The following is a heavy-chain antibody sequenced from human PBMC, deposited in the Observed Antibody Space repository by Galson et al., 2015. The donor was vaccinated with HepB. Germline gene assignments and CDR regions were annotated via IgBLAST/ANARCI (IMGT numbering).Heavy chain of an antibody. D-gene: IGHD2-2*01. CDR3: ARGVGYCSSTSCPYYYMDV. Sequence: SVKVSCKASGYTFTSYGISWVRQAPGQGLEWMGWISAYNGNTNYAQKLQGRVTMTTDTSTSTAYMELRSLRSDDTAVYYCARGVGYCSSTSCPYYYMDVWGKGTTVTVSS. V-gene: IGHV1-18*01. CDR1: GYTFTSYG. CDR2: ISAYNGNT. J-gene: IGHJ6*03.